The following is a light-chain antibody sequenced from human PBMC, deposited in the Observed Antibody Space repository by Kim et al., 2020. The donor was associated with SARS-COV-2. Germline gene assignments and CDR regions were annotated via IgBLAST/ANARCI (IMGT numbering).Light chain of an antibody. J-gene: IGLJ2*01. CDR2: ANN. CDR3: QFYDSSLSVVV. V-gene: IGLV1-40*01. Sequence: QRVTHSSTGSPCVSRAGYDVHWYQQLPGTGPKRLISANNKRPSRVPDRFSGSSSVTSASLAITELQAEDEADYYCQFYDSSLSVVVFGGGTQLTVL. CDR1: PCVSRAGYD.